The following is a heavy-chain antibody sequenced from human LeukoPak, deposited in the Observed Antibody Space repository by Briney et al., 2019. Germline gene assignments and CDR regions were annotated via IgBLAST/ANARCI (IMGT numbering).Heavy chain of an antibody. J-gene: IGHJ4*02. CDR3: ARKIEYSSSSLEYYFDY. CDR2: INANSGGT. V-gene: IGHV1-2*02. D-gene: IGHD6-6*01. Sequence: ASVKVSCKASGYTFTGYYMHWVRQAPGQGLEWMGWINANSGGTNYAQKFQGRVTMTRDTSISTAYMELSRLRSDDTAVYYCARKIEYSSSSLEYYFDYWGQGTLVTVSS. CDR1: GYTFTGYY.